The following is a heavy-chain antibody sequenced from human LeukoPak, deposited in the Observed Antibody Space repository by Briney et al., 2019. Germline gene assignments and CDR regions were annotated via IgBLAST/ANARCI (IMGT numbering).Heavy chain of an antibody. Sequence: GASVKVSCKASGGTFSSYAISWVRQAPGQGLEWMGRIIPIFGTANYAQKFQGRVTITTDESTSTAYMELSRLRSDDTAVYYCARGSGSYYRQDAFDIWGQGTMVTVSS. CDR3: ARGSGSYYRQDAFDI. V-gene: IGHV1-69*05. CDR2: IIPIFGTA. CDR1: GGTFSSYA. J-gene: IGHJ3*02. D-gene: IGHD1-26*01.